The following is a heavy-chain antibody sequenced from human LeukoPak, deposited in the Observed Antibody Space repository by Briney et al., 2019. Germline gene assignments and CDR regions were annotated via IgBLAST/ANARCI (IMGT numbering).Heavy chain of an antibody. V-gene: IGHV3-9*01. J-gene: IGHJ4*02. CDR2: ISWNSGSI. CDR1: GLTFDDYA. CDR3: AKGACSGGSCYPNY. Sequence: GRSLRLSCAASGLTFDDYAMHWVRQAPGKGLEWVSGISWNSGSIGYADSVKGRFTISRDNAKNSLYLQMNSLRAEDTALYYCAKGACSGGSCYPNYWGQGTLVTVSS. D-gene: IGHD2-15*01.